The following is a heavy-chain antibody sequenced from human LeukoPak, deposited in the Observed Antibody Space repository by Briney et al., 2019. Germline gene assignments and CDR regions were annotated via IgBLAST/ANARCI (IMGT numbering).Heavy chain of an antibody. CDR2: ISSSSSYI. J-gene: IGHJ6*03. CDR3: ARGDCSGGSCFGYYYYYYMDV. Sequence: GGSLRLSCAASGFTFSSYSMNWVRQAPGKGLEWVSSISSSSSYIYYADSVKGRFTISRDNAKNSLYLQMNSLRAEDTAVYYCARGDCSGGSCFGYYYYYYMDVWGKGTTVTISS. CDR1: GFTFSSYS. D-gene: IGHD2-15*01. V-gene: IGHV3-21*01.